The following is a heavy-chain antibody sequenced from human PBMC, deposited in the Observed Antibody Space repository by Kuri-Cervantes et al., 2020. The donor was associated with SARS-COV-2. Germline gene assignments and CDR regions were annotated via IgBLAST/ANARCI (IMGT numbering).Heavy chain of an antibody. CDR1: GFTFSSYW. CDR3: TTDQVAGSYCSSTSCYEDF. J-gene: IGHJ4*02. V-gene: IGHV3-23*01. Sequence: GESLKISCAASGFTFSSYWMSWVRQAPGKGLEWVSAISGSGGSTYYADSVRGRFTISRDNSKNTLYLQMNSLRAEDTAVYYCTTDQVAGSYCSSTSCYEDFWGQGTLVTVSS. CDR2: ISGSGGST. D-gene: IGHD2-2*01.